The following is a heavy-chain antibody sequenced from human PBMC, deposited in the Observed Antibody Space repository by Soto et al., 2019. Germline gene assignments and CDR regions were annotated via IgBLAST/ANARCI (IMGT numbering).Heavy chain of an antibody. Sequence: ASLKVSCKASGYTFTGYYMHWVRQAPGQGLEWMGWINPNSGGTNYAQKFQGWVTMTRDTSISTAYMELSRLRSDDTAVYYCARDCSGGSCLYGMDVWGQGTTVTVSS. CDR1: GYTFTGYY. CDR2: INPNSGGT. CDR3: ARDCSGGSCLYGMDV. V-gene: IGHV1-2*04. D-gene: IGHD2-15*01. J-gene: IGHJ6*02.